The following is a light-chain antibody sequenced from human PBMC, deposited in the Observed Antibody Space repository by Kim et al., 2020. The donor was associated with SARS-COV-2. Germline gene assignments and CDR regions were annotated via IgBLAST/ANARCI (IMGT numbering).Light chain of an antibody. V-gene: IGKV1-39*01. CDR2: AAS. Sequence: DIQMTQSPSSLSASVGDRVTITCRASQSIISYLNWYQQKPGKAPNLLIYAASNLQSGVPSRFSGSGSGTDFTLTISSLQPEDFATYYCQQSYSTPYTFGQGTKLE. CDR3: QQSYSTPYT. J-gene: IGKJ2*01. CDR1: QSIISY.